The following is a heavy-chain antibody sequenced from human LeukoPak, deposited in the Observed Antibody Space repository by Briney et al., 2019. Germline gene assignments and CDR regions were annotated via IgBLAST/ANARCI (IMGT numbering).Heavy chain of an antibody. D-gene: IGHD3-3*01. Sequence: ASVKVSCKASGYTFTSYYMHWVRQAPGQGLEWMGIINPSGGSTSYAQKFQGRVTMTRDTSTSTVYMELSSLRSEDTAVYYCARDLIPLGTIFGGPPGYWGQGTLVTVSS. CDR2: INPSGGST. V-gene: IGHV1-46*01. J-gene: IGHJ4*02. CDR3: ARDLIPLGTIFGGPPGY. CDR1: GYTFTSYY.